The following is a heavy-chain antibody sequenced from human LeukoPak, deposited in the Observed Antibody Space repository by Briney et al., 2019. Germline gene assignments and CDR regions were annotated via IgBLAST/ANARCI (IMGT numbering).Heavy chain of an antibody. V-gene: IGHV3-66*01. J-gene: IGHJ4*02. CDR3: ASPAGSTSKYYFDY. D-gene: IGHD2-2*01. CDR1: GFGIGASF. CDR2: LSRGDSA. Sequence: GGSLRLSCAASGFGIGASFINWVRQAPGKGLEWVSLLSRGDSAYYADSVKGRFTISRDNSKNTLYLQMNSLRAEDTAVYYCASPAGSTSKYYFDYWGQGTLVTVSS.